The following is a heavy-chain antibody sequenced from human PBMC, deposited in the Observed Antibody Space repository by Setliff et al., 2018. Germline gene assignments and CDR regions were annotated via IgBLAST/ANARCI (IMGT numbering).Heavy chain of an antibody. J-gene: IGHJ5*02. CDR2: IKSKTDGGTT. CDR3: AKEDYSDSSGYYYETPWFDP. V-gene: IGHV3-15*07. CDR1: GLTFSNAW. Sequence: GGSLRLSCAASGLTFSNAWMNWVRQAPGKGLEWVGRIKSKTDGGTTDYAAPVKGRFTISRDDSKNTLYLQMNSLKTEDTAVYYCAKEDYSDSSGYYYETPWFDPWGQGTLVTVSS. D-gene: IGHD3-22*01.